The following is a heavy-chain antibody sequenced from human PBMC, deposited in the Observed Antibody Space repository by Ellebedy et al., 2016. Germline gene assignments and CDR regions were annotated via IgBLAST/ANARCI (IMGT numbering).Heavy chain of an antibody. CDR3: ARVDSGSNFDY. CDR1: GGSISSYY. J-gene: IGHJ4*02. D-gene: IGHD5-12*01. CDR2: IYYSGST. Sequence: SETLSLXXTVSGGSISSYYWSWIRQPPGKGLEWIGYIYYSGSTNYNPSLKSRVTISVDTSKNQFSLKLSSVTAADTAVYYCARVDSGSNFDYWGQGTLVTVSS. V-gene: IGHV4-59*01.